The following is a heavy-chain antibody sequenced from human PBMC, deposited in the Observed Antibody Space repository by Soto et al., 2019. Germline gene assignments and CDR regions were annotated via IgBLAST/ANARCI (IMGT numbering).Heavy chain of an antibody. CDR1: GFTFSSYG. CDR3: AKEKGSGYYFVAWSVGP. V-gene: IGHV3-30*18. D-gene: IGHD3-22*01. CDR2: ISYDGSNK. J-gene: IGHJ5*02. Sequence: QVQLVESGGGVVQPGRSLRLSCAASGFTFSSYGMHWVRQAPGKGLEWVAVISYDGSNKYYADSVKGRFTISRDNSKNTLYLQMNSLRAEDTAVYYCAKEKGSGYYFVAWSVGPWGQGTLVAVSS.